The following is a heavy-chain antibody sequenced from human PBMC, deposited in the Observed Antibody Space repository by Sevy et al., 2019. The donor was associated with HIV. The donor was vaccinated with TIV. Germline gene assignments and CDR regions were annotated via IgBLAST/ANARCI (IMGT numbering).Heavy chain of an antibody. CDR2: LKSDVYGGTV. Sequence: GGSLRLSCTASGFTFGDYCMSWVRQAPGKGLEWVAFLKSDVYGGTVDHAASVRGRFISRDDSKTIAYLQMNDLKTEDTGVYYCTRSKAAQSIFDYWGQGALVTVSS. CDR3: TRSKAAQSIFDY. V-gene: IGHV3-49*04. D-gene: IGHD6-13*01. CDR1: GFTFGDYC. J-gene: IGHJ4*02.